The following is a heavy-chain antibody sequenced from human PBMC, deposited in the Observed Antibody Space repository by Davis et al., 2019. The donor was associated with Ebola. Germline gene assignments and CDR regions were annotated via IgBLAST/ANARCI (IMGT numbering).Heavy chain of an antibody. CDR1: GFTFSSYW. CDR2: ISGSGGST. V-gene: IGHV3-23*01. J-gene: IGHJ4*02. D-gene: IGHD1-26*01. CDR3: ARGRYSGSYYLPFWY. Sequence: GESLKISCAASGFTFSSYWMSWVRQAPGKGLEWVSAISGSGGSTYYADSVKGRFTISRDNSKNTLYLQMNSLRAEDTAVYYCARGRYSGSYYLPFWYWGQGTLVTVSS.